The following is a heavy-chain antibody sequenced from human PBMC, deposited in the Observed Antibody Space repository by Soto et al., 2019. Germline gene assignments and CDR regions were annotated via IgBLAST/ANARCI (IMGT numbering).Heavy chain of an antibody. CDR2: IYPGDSDT. V-gene: IGHV5-51*01. CDR3: ARHVMVRGVITPLGDLNYYYYGMDV. CDR1: GYSFTSYW. D-gene: IGHD3-10*01. J-gene: IGHJ6*02. Sequence: GESLKISCNGSGYSFTSYWIGWVRQMPGKGLEWMGIIYPGDSDTRYSPSFQGQVTISADKSISTAYLQWSSLKASDTAMYYCARHVMVRGVITPLGDLNYYYYGMDVWGQGTTVTVSS.